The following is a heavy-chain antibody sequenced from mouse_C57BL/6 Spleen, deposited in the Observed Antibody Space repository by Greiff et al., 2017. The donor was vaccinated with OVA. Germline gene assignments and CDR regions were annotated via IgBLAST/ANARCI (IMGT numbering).Heavy chain of an antibody. CDR3: ARNSNHYAMDY. V-gene: IGHV14-3*01. CDR2: IDPANGNT. CDR1: GFTIKNSY. D-gene: IGHD2-5*01. J-gene: IGHJ4*01. Sequence: VQLKESVAELVRPGASVKLSCTASGFTIKNSYMHWVKQRPEQGLEWIGRIDPANGNTKYAPKFQGKATITADTSSNTAYLQLSSLTSEDTAIXYCARNSNHYAMDYWGKGTSVTVSS.